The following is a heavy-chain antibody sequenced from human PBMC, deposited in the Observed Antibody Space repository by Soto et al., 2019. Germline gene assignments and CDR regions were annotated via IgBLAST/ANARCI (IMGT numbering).Heavy chain of an antibody. D-gene: IGHD3-9*01. Sequence: SVKVSCKASGGTFSSYTISWVRQAPGQGLEWMGGIIPILGIANYAQKFQGRVTITADKSTSTAYMELSSLRSEDTAVYYCAREPYYDILTGYPDAFDISGQGTMVTVSS. V-gene: IGHV1-69*10. CDR2: IIPILGIA. J-gene: IGHJ3*02. CDR3: AREPYYDILTGYPDAFDI. CDR1: GGTFSSYT.